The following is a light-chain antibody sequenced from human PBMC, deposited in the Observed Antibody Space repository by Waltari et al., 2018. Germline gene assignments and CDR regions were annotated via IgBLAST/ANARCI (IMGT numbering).Light chain of an antibody. J-gene: IGLJ2*01. CDR3: SSYTSSSNVL. Sequence: QSALTQPASVSGSPGQSITISCTGTSSDVDNYHHVSWYQQHPGTAPNLMFYDVSYRTSGISNRFSGSKSGNTASLTISGLQAEDEADYYCSSYTSSSNVLFGGGTKLTVL. CDR2: DVS. CDR1: SSDVDNYHH. V-gene: IGLV2-14*03.